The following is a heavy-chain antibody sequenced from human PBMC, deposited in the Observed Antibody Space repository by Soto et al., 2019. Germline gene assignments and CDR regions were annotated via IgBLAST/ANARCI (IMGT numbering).Heavy chain of an antibody. Sequence: SGPTLVKPTQTLTLTCTFSGFSLSTSGMCVSWIRQPPGKALEWLARIDWDDDKYYSTSLKTRLTISKDTSKNQVVLTMTNMDPVDTATYYCARVVAAAGTVDYYYMDVWGKGTTVTVSS. CDR3: ARVVAAAGTVDYYYMDV. D-gene: IGHD6-13*01. CDR1: GFSLSTSGMC. CDR2: IDWDDDK. J-gene: IGHJ6*03. V-gene: IGHV2-70*11.